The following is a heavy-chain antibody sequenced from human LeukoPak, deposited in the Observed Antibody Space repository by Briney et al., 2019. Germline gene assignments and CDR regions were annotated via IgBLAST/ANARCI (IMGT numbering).Heavy chain of an antibody. CDR1: GGSINSYY. CDR3: ASSRRSTGWSLIDY. Sequence: PSETLSLTCTVSGGSINSYYWSWIRQPPGKGMEWVGYIYYSGSTNYKPSLKRRVTISVDTSKNQFSLKVSSITAADTAVYYCASSRRSTGWSLIDYWGQGALVTVSS. D-gene: IGHD6-19*01. CDR2: IYYSGST. V-gene: IGHV4-59*01. J-gene: IGHJ4*02.